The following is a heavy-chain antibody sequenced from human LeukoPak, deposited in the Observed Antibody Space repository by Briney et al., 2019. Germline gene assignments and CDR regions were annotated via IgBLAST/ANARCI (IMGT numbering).Heavy chain of an antibody. V-gene: IGHV1-2*02. CDR3: ARIPYPTMIVDFDY. J-gene: IGHJ4*02. CDR2: INPNSGGT. Sequence: ASVKVSCKASGYTFTGHYMHWVRQAPGQGLEWMGWINPNSGGTNYAQKFQGRVTMTRDTSISTAYMELSRLRSDDTAVYYCARIPYPTMIVDFDYWGQGTLVTVSS. CDR1: GYTFTGHY. D-gene: IGHD3-22*01.